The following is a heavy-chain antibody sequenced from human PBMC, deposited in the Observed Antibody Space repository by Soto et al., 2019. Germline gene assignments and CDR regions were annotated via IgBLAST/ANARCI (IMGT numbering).Heavy chain of an antibody. CDR2: IDPSDSYT. D-gene: IGHD6-13*01. CDR1: GYSFTSYW. V-gene: IGHV5-10-1*01. Sequence: LGESLKISCKGSGYSFTSYWIGWVRQMPGKGLDWMAKIDPSDSYTVYSPSFQGHVTISADKSISTVYLQWSSLKASDTAMYYCARLVAAGNVDYWGQGTQVTVSS. J-gene: IGHJ4*02. CDR3: ARLVAAGNVDY.